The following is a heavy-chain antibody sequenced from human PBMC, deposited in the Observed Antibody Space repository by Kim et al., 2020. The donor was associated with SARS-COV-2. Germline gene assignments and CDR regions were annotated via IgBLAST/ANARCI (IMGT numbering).Heavy chain of an antibody. CDR2: INTNTGNP. D-gene: IGHD5-12*01. J-gene: IGHJ5*02. V-gene: IGHV7-4-1*02. Sequence: ASVKVSCKASGYTFTSYAMNWVRQAPGQGLEWMGWINTNTGNPTYAQGFTGRFVFSLDTYVSTAYLQISSLKAEDTAVYYCARDVSVDIVATINWFDPWGQVTLVTVSS. CDR1: GYTFTSYA. CDR3: ARDVSVDIVATINWFDP.